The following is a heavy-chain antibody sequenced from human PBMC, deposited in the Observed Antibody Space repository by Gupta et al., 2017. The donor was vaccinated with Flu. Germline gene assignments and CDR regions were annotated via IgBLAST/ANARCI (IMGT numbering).Heavy chain of an antibody. V-gene: IGHV3-21*01. CDR1: GFTFSSYS. D-gene: IGHD6-13*01. J-gene: IGHJ6*02. CDR3: AMLRYSSSYYYYYGMDV. CDR2: ISSSSSYI. Sequence: EVQLVESGGGLVKPGGSLRLSSAASGFTFSSYSMNWVRQAPGKGLEWVSSISSSSSYIYYADSVKGRFTISRDNAKNSLYLQMNSLRAEDTAVYYCAMLRYSSSYYYYYGMDVWGQGTTVTVSS.